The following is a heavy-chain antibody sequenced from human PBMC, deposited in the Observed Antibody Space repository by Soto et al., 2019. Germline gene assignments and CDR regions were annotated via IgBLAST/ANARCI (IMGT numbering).Heavy chain of an antibody. Sequence: GESLKISCKGSGYSFSSHWLAWVRQMPGKGLEYMGIIYPGDSDTRYSPSLQGQVTISADKSISTAYLQWTSLKASDTAIYYCARARVATPRLEDPFDIWGQGTMVTVSS. J-gene: IGHJ3*02. D-gene: IGHD5-12*01. V-gene: IGHV5-51*01. CDR2: IYPGDSDT. CDR3: ARARVATPRLEDPFDI. CDR1: GYSFSSHW.